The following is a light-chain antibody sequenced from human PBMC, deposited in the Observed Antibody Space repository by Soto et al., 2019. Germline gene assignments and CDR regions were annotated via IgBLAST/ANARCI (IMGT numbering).Light chain of an antibody. CDR2: QDS. Sequence: YELTQPPSVSVSPGQTASITCSGDKLGDKYACWYQQKPGQSPVLVIYQDSKRPSGIPERFSGSNSGNTATLTLSGTQAMDEADYYCQAWDSSTPYVFGTGTKLTVL. J-gene: IGLJ1*01. CDR3: QAWDSSTPYV. CDR1: KLGDKY. V-gene: IGLV3-1*01.